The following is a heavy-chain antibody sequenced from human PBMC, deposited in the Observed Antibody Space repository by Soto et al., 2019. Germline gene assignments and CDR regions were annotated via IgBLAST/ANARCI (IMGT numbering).Heavy chain of an antibody. D-gene: IGHD6-25*01. V-gene: IGHV1-8*01. J-gene: IGHJ5*02. CDR3: ARRRGSSGPLWFDP. CDR2: MNPNSGNT. CDR1: GYTFTSYD. Sequence: QVQMVQSGAEVKKPGASVKVSCKASGYTFTSYDINWVRQATGQGLEWMGWMNPNSGNTGYAQKFQGRVTMTRNTSISTAYMELSSLRSEDTAVYYCARRRGSSGPLWFDPWGQGTLVTVSS.